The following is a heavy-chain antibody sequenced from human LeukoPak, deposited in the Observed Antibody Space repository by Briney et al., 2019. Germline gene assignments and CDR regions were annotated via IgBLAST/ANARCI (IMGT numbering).Heavy chain of an antibody. D-gene: IGHD4-17*01. Sequence: GGSLRLSCAASGIIFSSYAMTWLRQAPGKGLEWVSSVSGNGDRTQYADSGKGRFTISRDNSKNTLYLQMNSLRAEDTAVYYCAKDPNGDHVGAFDMWGQGTLVTVSP. J-gene: IGHJ3*02. CDR1: GIIFSSYA. CDR3: AKDPNGDHVGAFDM. V-gene: IGHV3-23*01. CDR2: VSGNGDRT.